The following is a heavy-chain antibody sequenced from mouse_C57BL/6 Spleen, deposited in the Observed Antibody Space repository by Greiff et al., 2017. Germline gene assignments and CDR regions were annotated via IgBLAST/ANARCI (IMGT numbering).Heavy chain of an antibody. V-gene: IGHV1-4*01. CDR2: INPSSGYT. CDR3: AGGSSHAMGY. CDR1: GYTFTSYT. D-gene: IGHD1-1*01. Sequence: QVQLQQSGAELARPGASVKMSCKASGYTFTSYTMHWVKQRPGQGLEWIGYINPSSGYTKYNQKFKDKATLTADKSSSTAYMQLSSLTSEDSAVYYCAGGSSHAMGYWGQGTSVTVSS. J-gene: IGHJ4*01.